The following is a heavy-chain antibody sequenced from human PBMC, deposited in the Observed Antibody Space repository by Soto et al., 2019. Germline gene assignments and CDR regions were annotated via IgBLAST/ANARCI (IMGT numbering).Heavy chain of an antibody. CDR2: FDPEDGET. D-gene: IGHD6-19*01. CDR1: GYTLTELS. CDR3: ATVLLGRSSSGWYKGYYFDY. J-gene: IGHJ4*02. Sequence: ASVKVSCKVSGYTLTELSMHWVRQAPGKGLEWMGGFDPEDGETIYAQKFQGRVTMTEDTSTDTAYMELSSLRSEDTAVYYCATVLLGRSSSGWYKGYYFDYWGQGTLVTVSS. V-gene: IGHV1-24*01.